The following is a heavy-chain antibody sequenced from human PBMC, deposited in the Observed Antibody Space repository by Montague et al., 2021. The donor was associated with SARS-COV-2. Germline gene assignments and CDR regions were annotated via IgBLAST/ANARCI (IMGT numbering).Heavy chain of an antibody. J-gene: IGHJ4*02. V-gene: IGHV3-21*01. CDR1: GFTFSSYS. CDR3: ARDARYDFWSGYYFDY. Sequence: SLRLSCAASGFTFSSYSMSWVRQAPGKGLEWVSSISSSSSYIYYXXSLKGRFTISRDNAKNSLYLQMNSLRAEDTAVYYCARDARYDFWSGYYFDYWGQGTLVTVSS. D-gene: IGHD3-3*01. CDR2: ISSSSSYI.